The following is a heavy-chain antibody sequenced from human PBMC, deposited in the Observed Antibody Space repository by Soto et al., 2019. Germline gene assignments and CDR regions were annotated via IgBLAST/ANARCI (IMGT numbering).Heavy chain of an antibody. D-gene: IGHD2-15*01. CDR1: GGSISSSSYY. CDR2: IYYSGST. Sequence: QLQLQESGPGLVKPSETLSLTCTVSGGSISSSSYYWGWIRQPPGKGLEWIGSIYYSGSTYYNPSLKSRVTISVDTSKNQFSLKLSSVTAADTAVYYCARSYKGYCSGGSCDPTDYWGQGTLVTVSS. J-gene: IGHJ4*02. V-gene: IGHV4-39*01. CDR3: ARSYKGYCSGGSCDPTDY.